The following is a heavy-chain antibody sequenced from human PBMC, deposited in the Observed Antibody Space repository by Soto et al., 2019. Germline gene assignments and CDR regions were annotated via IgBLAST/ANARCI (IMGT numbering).Heavy chain of an antibody. CDR2: INAGNGNT. V-gene: IGHV1-3*05. Sequence: QVQLVQSGAEEKKPGASVKVSCKASGYTFTSYAMHWLRKAPGQRLEWMGWINAGNGNTKYSQKFQGRVTITRDTSASTAYMELSSLRSEDTAVYYCARDLGYALPDYWGQGTLVTVSS. J-gene: IGHJ4*02. D-gene: IGHD2-15*01. CDR3: ARDLGYALPDY. CDR1: GYTFTSYA.